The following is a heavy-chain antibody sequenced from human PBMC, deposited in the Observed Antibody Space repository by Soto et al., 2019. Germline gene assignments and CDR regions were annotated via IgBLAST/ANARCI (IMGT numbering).Heavy chain of an antibody. CDR2: ISGSGGST. D-gene: IGHD2-15*01. J-gene: IGHJ4*02. V-gene: IGHV3-23*01. CDR1: GFTFSSYA. Sequence: GGSLRLSCAASGFTFSSYAMSWVRQAPGKGLEWVSAISGSGGSTYYADSVKGRFTISRDNSKNTLYLQMNSLRAEDTAVYYCAKRPQGGGSAYYFDYWGQGTLVTVSS. CDR3: AKRPQGGGSAYYFDY.